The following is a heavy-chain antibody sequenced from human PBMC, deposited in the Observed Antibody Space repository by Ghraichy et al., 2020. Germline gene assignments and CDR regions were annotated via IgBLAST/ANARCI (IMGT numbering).Heavy chain of an antibody. CDR2: IKQDGSEK. Sequence: GSLRLSCAASGFTFSSYWMSWVRQAPGKGLEWVANIKQDGSEKYYVDSVKGRFTISRDNAKNSLYLQMNSLRAEDTAVYYCARDLYDSSGYYYGEFDYWGQGTLVTVSS. V-gene: IGHV3-7*01. D-gene: IGHD3-22*01. J-gene: IGHJ4*02. CDR1: GFTFSSYW. CDR3: ARDLYDSSGYYYGEFDY.